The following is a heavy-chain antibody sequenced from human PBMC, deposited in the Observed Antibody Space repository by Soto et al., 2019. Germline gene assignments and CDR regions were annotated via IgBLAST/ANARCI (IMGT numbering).Heavy chain of an antibody. CDR2: FPYSGST. CDR3: ARHPRAQPMDA. CDR1: GGSISSRNYD. J-gene: IGHJ6*04. V-gene: IGHV4-39*01. Sequence: SETLSLTCTVSGGSISSRNYDWDWVRQPPGKGLEWIGSFPYSGSTYYNPSLRSRVTISIDTSKNHFSLNLTSVTAADTAVYYCARHPRAQPMDAWGKGTTVTVSS. D-gene: IGHD6-13*01.